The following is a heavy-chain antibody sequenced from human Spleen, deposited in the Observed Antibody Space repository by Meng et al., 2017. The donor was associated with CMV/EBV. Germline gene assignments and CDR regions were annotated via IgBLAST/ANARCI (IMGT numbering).Heavy chain of an antibody. CDR1: GASINYYL. Sequence: GSLRLSCTVSGASINYYLWTWIRQPPGKGLEWIGYIYYTGATNYNPSLKSRVTMSVDTSKNQFSLRLSSVTAADTAVYYCARQVEPSGGYFDLWGRGTLVTVSS. CDR2: IYYTGAT. V-gene: IGHV4-59*01. D-gene: IGHD1-14*01. J-gene: IGHJ2*01. CDR3: ARQVEPSGGYFDL.